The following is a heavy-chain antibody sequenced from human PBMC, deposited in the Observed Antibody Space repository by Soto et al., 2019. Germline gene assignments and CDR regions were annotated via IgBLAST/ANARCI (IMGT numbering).Heavy chain of an antibody. CDR3: ARSLYYYDSSGYYPFDY. Sequence: LSLTCTVSGGSISSGGYYWSWIRQHPGKGLEWIGYIYYSGSTYYNPSLKSRVTISVDTSKNQFSLKLSSVTAADTAVYYCARSLYYYDSSGYYPFDYWGQGTLVTVSS. CDR2: IYYSGST. V-gene: IGHV4-31*03. D-gene: IGHD3-22*01. J-gene: IGHJ4*02. CDR1: GGSISSGGYY.